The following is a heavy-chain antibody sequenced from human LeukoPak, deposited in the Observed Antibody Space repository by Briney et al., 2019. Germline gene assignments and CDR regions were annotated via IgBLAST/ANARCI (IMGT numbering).Heavy chain of an antibody. V-gene: IGHV4-59*01. CDR2: IYYSGST. D-gene: IGHD3-10*01. J-gene: IGHJ6*02. CDR1: GGSISSYY. CDR3: ATGRGIYGSGRFRGMDV. Sequence: NPSETLSLTCTVSGGSISSYYWSWIRQPPGKGLEWIGYIYYSGSTNYNPSLKSRVTISVDTSKNQFSLKLSSVTAADTAVYYCATGRGIYGSGRFRGMDVWGQGTTVTVSS.